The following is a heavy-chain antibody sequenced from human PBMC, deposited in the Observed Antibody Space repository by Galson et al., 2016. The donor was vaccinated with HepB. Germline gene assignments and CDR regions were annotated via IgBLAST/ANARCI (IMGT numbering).Heavy chain of an antibody. D-gene: IGHD3-22*01. CDR3: ARGPVVTYYSGPTWFDP. J-gene: IGHJ5*02. V-gene: IGHV3-53*01. CDR1: GFGVGSTY. CDR2: IYSNGRT. Sequence: SLRLSCAVSGFGVGSTYMNWVRQAPGEGLECASVIYSNGRTYYADSVRGRFTVSRDRSKNILYLQMNSLRVEDTAVYYCARGPVVTYYSGPTWFDPWGQGTLVTVSS.